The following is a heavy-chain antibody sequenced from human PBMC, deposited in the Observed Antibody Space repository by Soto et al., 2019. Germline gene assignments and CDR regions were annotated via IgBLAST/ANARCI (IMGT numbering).Heavy chain of an antibody. Sequence: LRLSCAASGFTFSSYDMNWVRQAPGKGLEWVSYITSSGSLIYYADSVRGRFTISRDNAKNTLYLQMNSLRAEDTAVYYCARSTIEQWLVRTYYYGMDVWGQGTTVTV. CDR1: GFTFSSYD. J-gene: IGHJ6*02. D-gene: IGHD6-19*01. CDR2: ITSSGSLI. CDR3: ARSTIEQWLVRTYYYGMDV. V-gene: IGHV3-48*03.